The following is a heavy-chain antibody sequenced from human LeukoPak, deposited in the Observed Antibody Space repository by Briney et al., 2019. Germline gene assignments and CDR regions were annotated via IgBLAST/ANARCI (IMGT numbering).Heavy chain of an antibody. CDR3: VRAPGAT. Sequence: GGSLRLSCAASGFIVSSDHMNWVRQAPGKGLEWVAVIYKGENTFYADPVKGRFTISRDNPKNTVYLQMNSLRAEDTAVYYCVRAPGATWGQGTLVTVSS. V-gene: IGHV3-53*01. CDR2: IYKGENT. J-gene: IGHJ5*02. CDR1: GFIVSSDH. D-gene: IGHD3-10*01.